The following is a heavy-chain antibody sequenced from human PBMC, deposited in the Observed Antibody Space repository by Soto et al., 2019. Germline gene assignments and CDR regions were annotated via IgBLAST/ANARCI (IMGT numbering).Heavy chain of an antibody. Sequence: SETLSLTCTVSGGSISSGPYSWGWIRQPPGKGLEWIGTFYYSGSTNYNPSLESRVTISVDTSRNQFSLKVSSVTAADTAVYYCARLGGYFSSTSGYGHYTMVVWGQGTPVSVSS. CDR1: GGSISSGPYS. J-gene: IGHJ6*02. V-gene: IGHV4-39*01. CDR2: FYYSGST. CDR3: ARLGGYFSSTSGYGHYTMVV. D-gene: IGHD2-2*01.